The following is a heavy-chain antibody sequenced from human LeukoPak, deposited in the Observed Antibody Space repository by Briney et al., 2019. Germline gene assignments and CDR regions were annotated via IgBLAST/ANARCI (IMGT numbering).Heavy chain of an antibody. CDR3: ARDPGVVAFHYLDF. V-gene: IGHV3-23*01. CDR1: GFTFSSHA. CDR2: IGGSSGST. D-gene: IGHD3-3*01. Sequence: GGSLRLSCAASGFTFSSHAMAWVRQAPGKGLEWVSAIGGSSGSTYYADFVKGRFTISRDNSKNTVYLQMNYLRADDTAVYYCARDPGVVAFHYLDFWGQGTLVTVSS. J-gene: IGHJ4*02.